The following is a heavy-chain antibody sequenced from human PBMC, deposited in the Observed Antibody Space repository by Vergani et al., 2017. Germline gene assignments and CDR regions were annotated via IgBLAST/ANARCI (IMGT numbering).Heavy chain of an antibody. CDR1: GGSFSGYY. J-gene: IGHJ6*04. V-gene: IGHV4-34*01. CDR2: INHSGDT. Sequence: QVQLQQWGGGLLKPSETLSLTCGVYGGSFSGYYGTWIRQTPEKGLEWIGEINHSGDTNYNPSLKSRLTISIDMSKNQFFLTLRSVTAADTAFYYCARGRVGLHVWGRGTAVTVSS. CDR3: ARGRVGLHV.